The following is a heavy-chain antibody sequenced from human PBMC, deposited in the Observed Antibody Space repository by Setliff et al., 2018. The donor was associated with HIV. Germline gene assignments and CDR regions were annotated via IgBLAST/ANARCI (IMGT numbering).Heavy chain of an antibody. CDR2: MNPNSGDT. J-gene: IGHJ3*01. V-gene: IGHV1-8*02. Sequence: ASVKVSCKASGYTFTSHDINWVRQATGQGLEWMGWMNPNSGDTGYAQKFQGRVTMTRNTSINTAYMDFSSLGSEDTAVYYCAWNHPDHTTSHPEAFALWGQGTMVTVSS. CDR3: AWNHPDHTTSHPEAFAL. D-gene: IGHD1-1*01. CDR1: GYTFTSHD.